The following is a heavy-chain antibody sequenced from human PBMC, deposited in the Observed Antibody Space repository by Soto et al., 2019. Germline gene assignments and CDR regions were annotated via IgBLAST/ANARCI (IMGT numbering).Heavy chain of an antibody. Sequence: GGSLRLSCAASGFTFSSYDMHWVRQATGKGLEWVSAIGTAGDTYYLGSVKDRFTISRENAKNSLYLQMNSLRAEDTAVYYCARLYSSRLVGSHSFDYWGQGTLVTVSS. CDR2: IGTAGDT. CDR1: GFTFSSYD. D-gene: IGHD6-13*01. CDR3: ARLYSSRLVGSHSFDY. J-gene: IGHJ4*02. V-gene: IGHV3-13*01.